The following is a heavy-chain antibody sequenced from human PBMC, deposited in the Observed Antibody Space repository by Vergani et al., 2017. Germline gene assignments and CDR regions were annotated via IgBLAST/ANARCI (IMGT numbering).Heavy chain of an antibody. D-gene: IGHD2-15*01. CDR2: IYYSGST. V-gene: IGHV4-59*01. J-gene: IGHJ4*02. CDR3: ARGRPYCSGGSCYYYFDC. Sequence: QVQLQESGPGLVKPSETLSLTCTVSGGSISSYYWSWIRQPPGKGLEWIGYIYYSGSTNYNPSLKSRVTISVDTSKNQFSMKLSSVTAADTAVYYCARGRPYCSGGSCYYYFDCWGQGTLVTVSS. CDR1: GGSISSYY.